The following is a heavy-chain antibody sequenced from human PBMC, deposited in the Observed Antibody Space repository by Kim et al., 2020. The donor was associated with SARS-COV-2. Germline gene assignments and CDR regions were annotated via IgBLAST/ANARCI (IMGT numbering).Heavy chain of an antibody. V-gene: IGHV3-23*01. Sequence: GGSLRLSCAASGFTFSSYAMTWVRQAPGKGLEWVSSIGIGGGSYYAEPVRGRFTISRDNSKNTLYLQMNSLRAEDSAVYFCASRFIYFDYCGQGTLVTVS. J-gene: IGHJ4*02. CDR1: GFTFSSYA. CDR3: ASRFIYFDY. CDR2: IGIGGGS.